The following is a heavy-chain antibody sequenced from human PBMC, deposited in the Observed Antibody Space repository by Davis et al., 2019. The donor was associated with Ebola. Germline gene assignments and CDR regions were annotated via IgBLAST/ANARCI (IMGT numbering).Heavy chain of an antibody. CDR1: GGSISSYY. D-gene: IGHD5-18*01. Sequence: MPSETLSLTCTVSGGSISSYYWSWIRQPPGKGLEWIGYIYYSGSTYYNPSLKSRVTISVDTSKNQFSLKLSSVTAADTAVYYCARSIVDTAMVYYYYGMDVWGQGTTVTVSS. CDR3: ARSIVDTAMVYYYYGMDV. J-gene: IGHJ6*02. V-gene: IGHV4-59*08. CDR2: IYYSGST.